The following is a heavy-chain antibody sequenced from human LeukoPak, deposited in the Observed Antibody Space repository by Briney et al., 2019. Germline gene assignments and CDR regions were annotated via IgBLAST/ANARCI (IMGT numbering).Heavy chain of an antibody. D-gene: IGHD3-9*01. CDR2: IYYSGST. J-gene: IGHJ3*02. V-gene: IGHV4-30-4*02. Sequence: PSETLSLTCTVSGGSISSGDYYWSWIRQPPGKGLEWIGYIYYSGSTYYNPSLKSRVTISVDTSKNQFSLKLSSVTAADTAVYYCARTAGYRKNDAFDIWGQGTMVTVSS. CDR1: GGSISSGDYY. CDR3: ARTAGYRKNDAFDI.